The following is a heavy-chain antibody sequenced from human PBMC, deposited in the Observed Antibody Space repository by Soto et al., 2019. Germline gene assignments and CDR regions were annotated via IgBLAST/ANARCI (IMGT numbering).Heavy chain of an antibody. CDR1: GGSFSYYY. CDR2: ISHTGNI. V-gene: IGHV4-34*01. CDR3: AREVSYSATSGSYDEDYFDI. Sequence: PSETLSLTCVVKGGSFSYYYWNWIRQPPGKGLEWVGQISHTGNINYSPSLKSRVTMSVDDSKRQFSLRLTSVTAADTAVYFCAREVSYSATSGSYDEDYFDIWGQGTLVTVSS. D-gene: IGHD3-22*01. J-gene: IGHJ4*02.